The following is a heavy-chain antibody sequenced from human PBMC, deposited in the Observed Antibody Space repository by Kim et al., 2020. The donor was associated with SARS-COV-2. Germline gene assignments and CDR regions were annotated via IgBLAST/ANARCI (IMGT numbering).Heavy chain of an antibody. CDR1: GFTFTMYS. V-gene: IGHV3-30*04. CDR2: ISFDGSNT. D-gene: IGHD6-19*01. Sequence: GGSLRLSCAASGFTFTMYSMHWVRQAPGKGLEWVAFISFDGSNTDYADPVQGRFTVSRDSSKNTVFLEMSRLRLEDTAVYFCARDPIYASGRGYFDCWGPGTLVTVSS. CDR3: ARDPIYASGRGYFDC. J-gene: IGHJ4*02.